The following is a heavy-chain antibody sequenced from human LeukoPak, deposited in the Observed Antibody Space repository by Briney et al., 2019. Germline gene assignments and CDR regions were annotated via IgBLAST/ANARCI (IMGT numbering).Heavy chain of an antibody. Sequence: GGSLRLSCAASGFTFDNYRMSWVRQAPGKGLEWVSTVNADGGNTYYADSVKGRFAISRDNSKSTLILQMNSLRVEDTALYYWPQRGKSGATWAPFAPWAQGPLVTVS. CDR2: VNADGGNT. D-gene: IGHD7-27*01. V-gene: IGHV3-23*01. CDR1: GFTFDNYR. CDR3: PQRGKSGATWAPFAP. J-gene: IGHJ5*02.